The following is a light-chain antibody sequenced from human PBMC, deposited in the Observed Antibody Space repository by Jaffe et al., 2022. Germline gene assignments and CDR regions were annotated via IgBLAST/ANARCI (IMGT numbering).Light chain of an antibody. V-gene: IGLV2-8*01. Sequence: QSALTQPPSASGSPGQSVTISCTGTSSDVGAYKYVSWYQQHPGKAPKLMIYEVSKRPSGVPDRFSGSKSGITASLTVSGLRAEDEADYYCSSYAGSNSFVFGTGTTVTVL. CDR2: EVS. CDR3: SSYAGSNSFV. J-gene: IGLJ1*01. CDR1: SSDVGAYKY.